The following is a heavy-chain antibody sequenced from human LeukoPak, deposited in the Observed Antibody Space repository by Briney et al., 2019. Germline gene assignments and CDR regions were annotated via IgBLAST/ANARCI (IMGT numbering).Heavy chain of an antibody. J-gene: IGHJ4*02. CDR2: IIPFFPTT. D-gene: IGHD3-16*01. V-gene: IGHV1-69*06. CDR1: EDSFSTYG. Sequence: SVKVSCKASEDSFSTYGISWVRQAPGEGLEWMGGIIPFFPTTHFAQKFKGRLTITANISTTTVYMELSGLRSDDTGVYYCARTMIRGINPSPFPYWGQGTLLIVSS. CDR3: ARTMIRGINPSPFPY.